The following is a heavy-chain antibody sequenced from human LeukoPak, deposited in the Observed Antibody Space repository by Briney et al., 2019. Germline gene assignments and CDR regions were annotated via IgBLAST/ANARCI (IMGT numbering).Heavy chain of an antibody. J-gene: IGHJ4*02. CDR2: IYHSGST. CDR3: ARAFYSSSWYHKEDFFDY. V-gene: IGHV4-38-2*02. CDR1: GYSINNGYY. D-gene: IGHD6-13*01. Sequence: SETLSLTCTVSGYSINNGYYWGWIRQPPGKGLEWIGSIYHSGSTYYKPSLQSRVTISVDTSKNQFSLKLSSVTAADTAVYYCARAFYSSSWYHKEDFFDYWGRGTPVTVSS.